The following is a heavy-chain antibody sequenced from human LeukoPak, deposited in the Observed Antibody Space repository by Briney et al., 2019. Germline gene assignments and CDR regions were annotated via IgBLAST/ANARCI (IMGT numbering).Heavy chain of an antibody. D-gene: IGHD3-10*01. Sequence: GESLQISCKASGYSFTSYWIGWVRQMPGKGLEWMGIIYPGDSDTRYSPSFQGQVTISADKSISTAYLQWSSLKASDTAMYYCARTYGSGSYYNYYYGMDVWGQGTTVTVSS. CDR3: ARTYGSGSYYNYYYGMDV. CDR1: GYSFTSYW. V-gene: IGHV5-51*01. J-gene: IGHJ6*02. CDR2: IYPGDSDT.